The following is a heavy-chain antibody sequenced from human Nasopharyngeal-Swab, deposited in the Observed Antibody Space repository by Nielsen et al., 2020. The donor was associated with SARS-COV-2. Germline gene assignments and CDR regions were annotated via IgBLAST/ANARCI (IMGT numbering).Heavy chain of an antibody. V-gene: IGHV3-7*05. CDR1: GFRFFTFL. J-gene: IGHJ6*03. CDR3: ARQGVFVPAYFHQYYMDV. D-gene: IGHD3-16*02. CDR2: IKQDGSEK. Sequence: GGALGLSLAASGFRFFTFLVTWGPPAPRKGVGWVANIKQDGSEKYYVDSVKGRFTVSRDNPKNLLYLQVNSLRAEDTAVYYCARQGVFVPAYFHQYYMDVWGKGTTVTVSS.